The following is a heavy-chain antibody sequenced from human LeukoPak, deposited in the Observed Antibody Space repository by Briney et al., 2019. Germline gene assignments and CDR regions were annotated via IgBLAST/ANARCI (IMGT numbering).Heavy chain of an antibody. CDR1: GFTVSSNY. CDR3: ARDKGYSGFLFDY. Sequence: PGRSLRLSCAASGFTVSSNYMSWVRQAPGKGLEWVSVIYSGGSTYYADSVKGRFTISRDNSKNTLYLQMNSLRAEDTAVYYCARDKGYSGFLFDYWGQGTLVTVSS. CDR2: IYSGGST. J-gene: IGHJ4*02. D-gene: IGHD5-12*01. V-gene: IGHV3-66*01.